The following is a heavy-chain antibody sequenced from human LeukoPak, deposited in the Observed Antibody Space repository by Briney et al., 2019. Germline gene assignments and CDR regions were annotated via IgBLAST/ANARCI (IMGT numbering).Heavy chain of an antibody. J-gene: IGHJ4*02. Sequence: SETLSLTCAVSGASVSGYYWSWIRQPPRKGLEWIGEINHSGSTNYNLSLKSRVTISVDTSKNQFSLKLSSVTAADTAVYYCARDYGSGYRRALTYWGQGTLVTVSS. CDR1: GASVSGYY. CDR3: ARDYGSGYRRALTY. V-gene: IGHV4-34*01. D-gene: IGHD5-12*01. CDR2: INHSGST.